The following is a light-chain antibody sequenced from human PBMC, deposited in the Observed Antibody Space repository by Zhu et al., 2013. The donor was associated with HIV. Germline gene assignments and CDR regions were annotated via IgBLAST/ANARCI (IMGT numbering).Light chain of an antibody. CDR3: MQALQTPIT. J-gene: IGKJ5*01. Sequence: DVVMSQSPLSLPVTLGQPASISCRSSQSLVHSDGDTYLNWFHQRPGQSPRRLIYTVSNRDSGVPDRFSGSGSGTDFTLRISRVEAEDVGVYYCMQALQTPITFGQGTRLEIK. V-gene: IGKV2-30*02. CDR1: QSLVHSDGDTY. CDR2: TVS.